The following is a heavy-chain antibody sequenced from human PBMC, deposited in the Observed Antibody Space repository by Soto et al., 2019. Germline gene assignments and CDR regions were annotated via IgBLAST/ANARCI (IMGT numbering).Heavy chain of an antibody. J-gene: IGHJ6*03. D-gene: IGHD3-3*01. CDR3: AKDTTGGTIFGVVISYYMDV. CDR1: GFTFSSYA. CDR2: ISGSGGST. V-gene: IGHV3-23*01. Sequence: GGSLRLSCAASGFTFSSYAMSWVRQAPGKGLEWVSAISGSGGSTYYADSVKGRFTISRDNSKNTLYLQMNSLRAEDTAVYYCAKDTTGGTIFGVVISYYMDVWGKGTTVTVSS.